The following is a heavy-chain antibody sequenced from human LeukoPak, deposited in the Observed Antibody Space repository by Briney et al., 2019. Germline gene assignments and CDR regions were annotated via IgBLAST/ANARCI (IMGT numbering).Heavy chain of an antibody. Sequence: ASVKVSCKASGYTFTSYGISWVRQATGQGLEWMGWMNPKSGNTGYAQKFQGRVTITRNTSRNTAYMELSSLRSEDTAVYYCARVDGSVDYWGQGTLVTVSS. CDR2: MNPKSGNT. V-gene: IGHV1-8*03. CDR3: ARVDGSVDY. CDR1: GYTFTSYG. D-gene: IGHD5-24*01. J-gene: IGHJ4*02.